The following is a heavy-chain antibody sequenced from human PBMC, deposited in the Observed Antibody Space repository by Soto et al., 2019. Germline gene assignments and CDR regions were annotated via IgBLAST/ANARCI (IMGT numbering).Heavy chain of an antibody. CDR3: AAYTYYDFWSGSNWFDP. CDR2: IYYSGST. Sequence: SETLSLTCTVSGGSISSGGYYWSWIRQHPGKGLEWIGYIYYSGSTYYNPSLKSRVTISVDTSKNQFSLKLSSVTAADTAVYYCAAYTYYDFWSGSNWFDPWGQGTLVTVSS. V-gene: IGHV4-31*03. J-gene: IGHJ5*02. D-gene: IGHD3-3*01. CDR1: GGSISSGGYY.